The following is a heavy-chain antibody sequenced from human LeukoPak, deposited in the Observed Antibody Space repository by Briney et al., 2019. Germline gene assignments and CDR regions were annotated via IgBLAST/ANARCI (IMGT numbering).Heavy chain of an antibody. V-gene: IGHV3-48*03. Sequence: GGSLRLSYAASGFSFTNYEMNWVRQAPGKGLEWVSYISGGGTATHYAGSVEGRFTISRDNAKNSLSLQMSSLRAEDTAIYYCVRDPSEYYGSGGGHYYYGMDVWGQGTTVTVSS. CDR3: VRDPSEYYGSGGGHYYYGMDV. J-gene: IGHJ6*02. D-gene: IGHD3-10*01. CDR1: GFSFTNYE. CDR2: ISGGGTAT.